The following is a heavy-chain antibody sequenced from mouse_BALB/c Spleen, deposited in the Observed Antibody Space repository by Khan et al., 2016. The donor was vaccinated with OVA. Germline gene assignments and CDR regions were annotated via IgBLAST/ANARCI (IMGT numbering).Heavy chain of an antibody. CDR1: GYTFSSYW. CDR2: ILPGSGST. V-gene: IGHV1-9*01. Sequence: VQLQESGAELMKPGASVKISCKATGYTFSSYWIEWVKQRPGHGLEWIGEILPGSGSTNYNEKFKGKATFTADTSSNNAYMQLSSLTSEDSAVYYCARSGGYYAMDYWGQGTSVTVSS. CDR3: ARSGGYYAMDY. D-gene: IGHD1-1*02. J-gene: IGHJ4*01.